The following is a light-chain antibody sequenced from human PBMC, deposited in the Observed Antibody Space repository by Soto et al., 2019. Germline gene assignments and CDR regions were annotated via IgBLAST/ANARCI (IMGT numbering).Light chain of an antibody. CDR2: DVS. CDR1: SSDVGGYNY. Sequence: QPALAQPASVSGSPGQSITISCTGTSSDVGGYNYVSWYQQHPGKAPKLMIYDVSNRPSGVSNRFSGSKSGNTASLTISGLQAEDEADYYCSSYTSSSSVVFGGGTKVTLL. CDR3: SSYTSSSSVV. V-gene: IGLV2-14*01. J-gene: IGLJ2*01.